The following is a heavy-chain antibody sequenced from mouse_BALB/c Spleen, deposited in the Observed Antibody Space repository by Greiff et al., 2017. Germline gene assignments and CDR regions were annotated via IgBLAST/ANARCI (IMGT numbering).Heavy chain of an antibody. D-gene: IGHD2-13*01. J-gene: IGHJ4*01. CDR1: GFNIKDYY. V-gene: IGHV14-4*02. Sequence: VQLQQSGAELVRSGASVKLSCTASGFNIKDYYMHWVKQRPEQGLEWIGWIDPENGDTEYAPKFQGKATMTADTSSNTAYLQLSSLTSEDTAVYYCNAEGDYVDYYAMDYWGQGTSVTVSS. CDR3: NAEGDYVDYYAMDY. CDR2: IDPENGDT.